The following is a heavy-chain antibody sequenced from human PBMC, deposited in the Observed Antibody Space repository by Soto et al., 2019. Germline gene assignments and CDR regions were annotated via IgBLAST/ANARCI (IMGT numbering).Heavy chain of an antibody. V-gene: IGHV4-59*01. CDR2: IYYSGST. CDR3: ARRWVPTFDF. D-gene: IGHD1-26*01. Sequence: QVQLQESGPGLVKPSETLSLTCTVSGGSISSYYWSWIRQPPGKGLEWIGYIYYSGSTNYNPSLMSRVTISVDTSKNQFSLKLSSVTAADTAVYYCARRWVPTFDFWGQGTLVTVSS. CDR1: GGSISSYY. J-gene: IGHJ4*02.